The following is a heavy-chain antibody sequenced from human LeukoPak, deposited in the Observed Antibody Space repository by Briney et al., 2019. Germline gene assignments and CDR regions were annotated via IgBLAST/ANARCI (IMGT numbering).Heavy chain of an antibody. CDR2: IIPIFGTA. D-gene: IGHD3-10*01. J-gene: IGHJ4*02. V-gene: IGHV1-69*13. CDR1: GGTFSSYA. Sequence: SVTVSCKASGGTFSSYAISWVRQAPGQGLEWMGGIIPIFGTANYAQKFQGRVTITADESTSTAYMELSSLRSEDTAVYYCAGFYYYGSGSYSYYFDYWGQGTLVTVSS. CDR3: AGFYYYGSGSYSYYFDY.